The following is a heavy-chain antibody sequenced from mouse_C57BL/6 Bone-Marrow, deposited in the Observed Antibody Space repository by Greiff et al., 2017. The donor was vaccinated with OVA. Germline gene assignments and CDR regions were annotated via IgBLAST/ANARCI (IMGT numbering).Heavy chain of an antibody. CDR1: GFNIKDYY. CDR2: IDPEDGDT. D-gene: IGHD2-4*01. J-gene: IGHJ1*03. V-gene: IGHV14-1*01. Sequence: EVKLVESGAELVRPGASVKLSCTASGFNIKDYYMHWVKQRPEQGLEWIGRIDPEDGDTEYAPKFQGKATMTADTSSNTAYLQLSSLTSEDTAVYYCTSYDYDLDWYFEVWGTGTTVTVSS. CDR3: TSYDYDLDWYFEV.